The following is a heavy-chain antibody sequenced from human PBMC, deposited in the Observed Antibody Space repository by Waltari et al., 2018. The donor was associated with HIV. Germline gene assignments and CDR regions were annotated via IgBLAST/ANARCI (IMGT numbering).Heavy chain of an antibody. D-gene: IGHD6-13*01. V-gene: IGHV3-66*01. CDR2: IYSGGST. Sequence: EVQLVESGGGLVQPGGSLRPSCAASGFTVSRNYMSWVRPAPGKGLEWVSVIYSGGSTYYADSVKGRFTISRDNSKNTLYLQMNSLRAEDTAVYYCARDWAHSSSWSRYYYHGMDVWGQGTTVTVSS. CDR3: ARDWAHSSSWSRYYYHGMDV. CDR1: GFTVSRNY. J-gene: IGHJ6*02.